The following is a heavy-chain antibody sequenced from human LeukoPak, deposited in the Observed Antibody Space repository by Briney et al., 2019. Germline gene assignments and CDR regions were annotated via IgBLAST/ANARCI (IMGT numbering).Heavy chain of an antibody. V-gene: IGHV3-23*01. CDR1: GFTFSSYG. CDR3: AKDGLAPGDYYYYYMDV. J-gene: IGHJ6*03. Sequence: SGGSLRLSCAASGFTFSSYGMSWVRQAPGKGLEWVSAISGSGGSTDYVDSVKGRFTISRDNSKNTLYLQMNNLRAEDTAVYYCAKDGLAPGDYYYYYMDVWGKGTTVTVSS. D-gene: IGHD2-2*01. CDR2: ISGSGGST.